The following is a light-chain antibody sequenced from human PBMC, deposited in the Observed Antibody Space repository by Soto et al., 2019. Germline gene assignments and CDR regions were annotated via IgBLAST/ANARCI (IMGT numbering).Light chain of an antibody. Sequence: DIQMTQSPSSLSASIGDRVTISCRASQGISNDLAWYQQKPGKVPYLLIYAASTSHSGVPSGFRGGGSGTDFTLTISSLQQEDVATYYCRNYTSAPRTVGQRTKVAIK. CDR1: QGISND. V-gene: IGKV1-27*01. CDR3: RNYTSAPRT. J-gene: IGKJ1*01. CDR2: AAS.